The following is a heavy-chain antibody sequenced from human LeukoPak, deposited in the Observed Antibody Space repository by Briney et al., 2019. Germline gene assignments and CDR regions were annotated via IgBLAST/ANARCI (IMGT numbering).Heavy chain of an antibody. CDR3: AKEPKCSGGSCYLDAFDI. CDR1: GFTFSSYA. CDR2: ISYDGSNK. J-gene: IGHJ3*02. D-gene: IGHD2-15*01. V-gene: IGHV3-30-3*01. Sequence: GGSLRLSCAASGFTFSSYAMHWVRQAPGKGLEWVAVISYDGSNKYYADSVKGRFTISRDNSKNTLYLQMNSLRAEDTAVYYCAKEPKCSGGSCYLDAFDIWGQGTMVTVSS.